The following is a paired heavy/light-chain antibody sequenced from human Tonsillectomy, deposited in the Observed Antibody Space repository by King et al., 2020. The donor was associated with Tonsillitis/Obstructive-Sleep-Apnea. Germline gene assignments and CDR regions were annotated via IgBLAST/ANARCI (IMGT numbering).Heavy chain of an antibody. CDR2: ISSSSSYT. V-gene: IGHV3-11*05. Sequence: QVQLVESGGGLVKPGGSLRLSCAASGFTFSDYYMSWIRQAPGKGLEWVSYISSSSSYTNYADSVKGRFTISRDNAKNSLYLQMNSLRAEDTAVYYCARVNRIRKSSEGIDYWGQGTLVTVSS. J-gene: IGHJ4*02. CDR3: ARVNRIRKSSEGIDY. CDR1: GFTFSDYY.
Light chain of an antibody. V-gene: IGKV2-28*01. J-gene: IGKJ1*01. CDR1: QSLLHSNGYNY. Sequence: DIVMTQSPLSLPVTPGEPASISCRSSQSLLHSNGYNYLDWYLQKPGQSPQLLIYLGSNRASGVPDRFSGSGSGTDFTLKISRVEAEDVGVYYCMQALQIWTFGQGTKVEIK. CDR2: LGS. CDR3: MQALQIWT.